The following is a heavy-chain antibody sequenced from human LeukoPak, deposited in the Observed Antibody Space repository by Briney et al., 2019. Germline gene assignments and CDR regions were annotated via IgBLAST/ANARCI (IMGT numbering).Heavy chain of an antibody. D-gene: IGHD6-19*01. CDR1: GFTFDDYT. CDR2: ISGVGGNT. J-gene: IGHJ4*02. Sequence: GGSLRLSCAASGFTFDDYTMHWVRQAPGKGLEWVSLISGVGGNTYYADSVKGRFTISRDNSKNSLYLQMNSLRTEDTALYYCAKDISRVGSGWLGVDYWGQGTLVTVSS. CDR3: AKDISRVGSGWLGVDY. V-gene: IGHV3-43*02.